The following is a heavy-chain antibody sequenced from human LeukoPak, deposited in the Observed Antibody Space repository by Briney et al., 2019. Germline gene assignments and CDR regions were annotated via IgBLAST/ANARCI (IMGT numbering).Heavy chain of an antibody. CDR3: ARDHDWAFDL. Sequence: GGSLRLSCEGSGFPFGSYVMSWVGQAPGKGLEWIAYINHNAEMIFYPDFVKGRFTISRDNPKKSLYLQMNALRYEDTAIYYCARDHDWAFDLWGQGTLVTVSS. CDR2: INHNAEMI. D-gene: IGHD3-9*01. V-gene: IGHV3-48*02. CDR1: GFPFGSYV. J-gene: IGHJ4*02.